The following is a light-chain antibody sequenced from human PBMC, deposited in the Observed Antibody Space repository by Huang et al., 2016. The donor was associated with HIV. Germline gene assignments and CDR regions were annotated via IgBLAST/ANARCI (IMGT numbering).Light chain of an antibody. J-gene: IGKJ2*01. V-gene: IGKV3-20*01. CDR2: GAS. Sequence: DIVLTQSPGTLSLSPGEGATLSCWASQSVNSDYLAWYQQRPGQAPRLVIYGASNRATGIPDRFSVSGSGTDFTLTISRLEPEDFAVYYCQQYDTSPYTFGQGTKLEIK. CDR3: QQYDTSPYT. CDR1: QSVNSDY.